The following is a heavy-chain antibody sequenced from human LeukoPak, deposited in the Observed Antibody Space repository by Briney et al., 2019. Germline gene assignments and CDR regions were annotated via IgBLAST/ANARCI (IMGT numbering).Heavy chain of an antibody. V-gene: IGHV1-18*01. CDR3: AYLTYYDSSGYYNDY. Sequence: APVKVSCKASGYTFTSYGISWVRQAPGQGLEWMGWISAYNGNTNYAQKLQGRVTMTTDTSTSTACMELRSLRSDDTAVYYCAYLTYYDSSGYYNDYWGQGTLVTVSS. D-gene: IGHD3-22*01. J-gene: IGHJ4*02. CDR1: GYTFTSYG. CDR2: ISAYNGNT.